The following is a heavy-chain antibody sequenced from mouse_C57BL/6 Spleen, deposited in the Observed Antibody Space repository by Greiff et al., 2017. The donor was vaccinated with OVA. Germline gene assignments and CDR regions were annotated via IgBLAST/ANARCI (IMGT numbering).Heavy chain of an antibody. V-gene: IGHV1-59*01. CDR1: GYTFTSYC. J-gene: IGHJ2*01. Sequence: QVQLQQPGAELVRPGTSVKLPCKASGYTFTSYCMHWVKQRPGQGLEWIGGIDPSDSYTNYNQKFKGKATLTVDTSSSTAYMQLSSLTSEDSAVYYCAREKRYDYDFFGDYWGQGTTLTVSS. D-gene: IGHD2-4*01. CDR2: IDPSDSYT. CDR3: AREKRYDYDFFGDY.